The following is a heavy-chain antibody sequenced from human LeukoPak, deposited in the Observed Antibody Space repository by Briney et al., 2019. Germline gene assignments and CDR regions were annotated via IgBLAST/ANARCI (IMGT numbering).Heavy chain of an antibody. Sequence: PSETLSLTCTVSGGSISSSSYYWGWIRQPPGKGLGWIGSIYYSGSTYYNPSLKSRVTISVDTSKNQFSLKLSSVTAADTAVYYRARQRAGCFDYWGQGTLVTVSS. CDR1: GGSISSSSYY. J-gene: IGHJ4*02. CDR3: ARQRAGCFDY. D-gene: IGHD6-25*01. V-gene: IGHV4-39*01. CDR2: IYYSGST.